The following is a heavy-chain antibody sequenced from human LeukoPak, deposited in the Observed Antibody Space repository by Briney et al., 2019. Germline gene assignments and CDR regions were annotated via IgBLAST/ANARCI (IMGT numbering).Heavy chain of an antibody. D-gene: IGHD4-17*01. J-gene: IGHJ4*02. Sequence: WETLTLTCAVYDGSFSGYYWSWIRQPPGKGLEWIGEINHSGSTNYNPSLKSRVTISLDTSKSQFSLKVRYVPAADTAVYYCARASHDYGDYSHFDYWGQGTLVTVSS. V-gene: IGHV4-34*01. CDR1: DGSFSGYY. CDR3: ARASHDYGDYSHFDY. CDR2: INHSGST.